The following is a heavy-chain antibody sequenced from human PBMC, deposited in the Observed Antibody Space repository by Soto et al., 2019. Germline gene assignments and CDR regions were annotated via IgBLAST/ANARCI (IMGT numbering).Heavy chain of an antibody. CDR1: GFAFSSNW. CDR2: INHDATGR. V-gene: IGHV3-7*05. D-gene: IGHD3-9*01. J-gene: IGHJ6*02. Sequence: GSLRLSCADSGFAFSSNWMSWVRQTPGKGLEWVANINHDATGRWYVDSAKGRFTISRDRANNSLYLQMNSLRVEDTAIYYCARYLHSYGLDVWGQGTTVTVSS. CDR3: ARYLHSYGLDV.